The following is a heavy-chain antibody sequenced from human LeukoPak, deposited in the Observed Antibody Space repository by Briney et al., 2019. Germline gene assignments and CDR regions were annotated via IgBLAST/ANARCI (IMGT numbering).Heavy chain of an antibody. CDR2: IYGNGATT. CDR1: GFTFSSYA. D-gene: IGHD5/OR15-5a*01. CDR3: ARKYSVFDD. V-gene: IGHV3-23*01. J-gene: IGHJ4*02. Sequence: GGSLRLSCAVSGFTFSSYAMNWVRQAPGKGLEWVSIIYGNGATTDYADSVKGRFTISRDDSKNTLYLQMNSLRAEDTDVYYCARKYSVFDDWGQGTLVTVSS.